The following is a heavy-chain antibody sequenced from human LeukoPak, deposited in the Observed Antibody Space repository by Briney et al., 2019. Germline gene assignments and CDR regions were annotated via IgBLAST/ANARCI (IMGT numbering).Heavy chain of an antibody. D-gene: IGHD5-24*01. V-gene: IGHV5-51*01. CDR1: GYSFTSYW. Sequence: ESLKISCNASGYSFTSYWIGGVRHMPGKGLEWMGIIYPGDSDTRYSPSFQGHVTTLADKSISTAYLQWSSLKASDTAMYYCARHSLSGRGWLPFRYYFDYWGQGTLVTVSS. CDR2: IYPGDSDT. J-gene: IGHJ4*02. CDR3: ARHSLSGRGWLPFRYYFDY.